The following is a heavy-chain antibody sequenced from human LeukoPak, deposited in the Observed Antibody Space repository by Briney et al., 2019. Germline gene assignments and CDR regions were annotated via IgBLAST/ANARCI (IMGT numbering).Heavy chain of an antibody. CDR2: IYYSGST. J-gene: IGHJ4*02. CDR1: GGSISSSSYY. D-gene: IGHD1-26*01. CDR3: ASHFAGGATNVYYFDY. Sequence: PSETLSLTSTVSGGSISSSSYYWGWIRQPPGTGLEWIGSIYYSGSTYYNPSLKSRVTISVDTSKNQFSLKLSSVTAADTAVYYCASHFAGGATNVYYFDYWGQGTLVTVSS. V-gene: IGHV4-39*01.